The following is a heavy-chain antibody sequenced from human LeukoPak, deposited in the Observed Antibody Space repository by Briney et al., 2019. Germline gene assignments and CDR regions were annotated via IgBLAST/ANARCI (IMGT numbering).Heavy chain of an antibody. J-gene: IGHJ6*03. V-gene: IGHV4-61*02. CDR1: GGSISSGSYY. Sequence: SQTLSLTCTVSGGSISSGSYYWSWIRQPAGKRVEWIGRIYTSGSTNYNPSLKSRVTISVDTSKNQFSLKLSSVTAADTAVYYCAGMVTSPYYYMDVWGKGTTVTVSS. CDR2: IYTSGST. D-gene: IGHD5-18*01. CDR3: AGMVTSPYYYMDV.